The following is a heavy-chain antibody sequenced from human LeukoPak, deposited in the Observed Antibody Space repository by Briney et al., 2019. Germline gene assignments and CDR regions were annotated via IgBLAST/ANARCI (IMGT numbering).Heavy chain of an antibody. CDR3: AREGSSGWLGFDY. D-gene: IGHD6-19*01. J-gene: IGHJ4*02. V-gene: IGHV1-69*13. CDR1: GGTFSSYA. Sequence: GASVKVSCKASGGTFSSYAISWVRQAPGQGLEWMGGIIPIFGTANYAQKFQGRVTITADESTSTAYMELSSLRSEDTAVYYCAREGSSGWLGFDYWGQGTLVTVSS. CDR2: IIPIFGTA.